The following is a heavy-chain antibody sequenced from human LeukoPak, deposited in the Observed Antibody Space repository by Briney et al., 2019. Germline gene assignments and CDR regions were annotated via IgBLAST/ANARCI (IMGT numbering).Heavy chain of an antibody. J-gene: IGHJ4*02. CDR1: GFTFSSYS. Sequence: PGGSLRLSCAASGFTFSSYSMNWVRQAPGKGLEWVSYISSSSSTIYYADSVKGRFTISRDNAKNSLYLQMNSLRAEDTAVYYCARHDGIVGAPGGDYWGQGTLVTVSS. V-gene: IGHV3-48*01. D-gene: IGHD1-26*01. CDR3: ARHDGIVGAPGGDY. CDR2: ISSSSSTI.